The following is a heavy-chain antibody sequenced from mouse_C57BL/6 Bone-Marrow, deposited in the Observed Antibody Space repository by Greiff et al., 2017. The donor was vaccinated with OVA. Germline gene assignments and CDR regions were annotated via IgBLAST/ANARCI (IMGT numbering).Heavy chain of an antibody. CDR2: ISGGGGNT. CDR3: ARHGDGLWDFEV. Sequence: EVQRVESGGGLVKPGGSLKLSCAASGFTFSSYTMSWVRQTPEKRLEWVATISGGGGNTYYPDSVKGRFTISRDNAKNTLYLQMSSLRSEDTALYYRARHGDGLWDFEVWGTGTTVTVSS. D-gene: IGHD1-2*01. J-gene: IGHJ1*03. CDR1: GFTFSSYT. V-gene: IGHV5-9*01.